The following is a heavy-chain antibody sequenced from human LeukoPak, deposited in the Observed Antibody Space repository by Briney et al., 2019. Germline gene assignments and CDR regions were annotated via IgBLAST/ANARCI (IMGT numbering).Heavy chain of an antibody. V-gene: IGHV4-59*12. Sequence: NSSETLSLTCTVSGGSISSYYWSWIRQPPGKGLEWIGYIYYSGSTNYNPPLKSRVTISVDTSKNQFSLKLSSVTAADTAVYYCARSIAYYYDSSGYYFLNWFDPWGQGTLVTVSS. D-gene: IGHD3-22*01. CDR1: GGSISSYY. J-gene: IGHJ5*02. CDR3: ARSIAYYYDSSGYYFLNWFDP. CDR2: IYYSGST.